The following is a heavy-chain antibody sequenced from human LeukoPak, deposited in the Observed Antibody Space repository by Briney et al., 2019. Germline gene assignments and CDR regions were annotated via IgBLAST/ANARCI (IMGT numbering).Heavy chain of an antibody. Sequence: SETLSLTCGVYGGSFSGYFWSWIRQTPGTGLEWIGEIYHSGSTNYNPSLKSRVTISVDKSKNQFSLKLSSVTAADTAVYYCARDCSGGSCYSFDYWGQGTLVTVSS. CDR1: GGSFSGYF. CDR2: IYHSGST. J-gene: IGHJ4*02. D-gene: IGHD2-15*01. CDR3: ARDCSGGSCYSFDY. V-gene: IGHV4-34*01.